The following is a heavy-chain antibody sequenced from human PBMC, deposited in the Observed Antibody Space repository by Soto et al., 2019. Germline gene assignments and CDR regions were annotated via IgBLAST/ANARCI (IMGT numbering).Heavy chain of an antibody. CDR3: AKFGMATTKRSPPYYIDY. V-gene: IGHV3-23*01. CDR1: GFTFSSYA. J-gene: IGHJ4*02. D-gene: IGHD1-1*01. CDR2: ISGSGGGT. Sequence: EVQVLESGGGLVQPGGSPRLSCAASGFTFSSYAMSWVRQAPGKGLEWVSSISGSGGGTYYADSVKGRFTFSRDNSKNTLYLQMNSLRAEDTAVYYCAKFGMATTKRSPPYYIDYWGQGALVTVSS.